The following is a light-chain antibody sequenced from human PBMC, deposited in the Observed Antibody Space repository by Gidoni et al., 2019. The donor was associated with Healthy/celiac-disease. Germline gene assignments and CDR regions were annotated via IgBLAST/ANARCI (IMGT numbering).Light chain of an antibody. CDR2: KAS. CDR1: QSISSW. J-gene: IGKJ1*01. Sequence: DIQMTQSPSTLSASVGDRVTITCRASQSISSWLAWYQQKPGKAPKLLNYKASSLESGVTSRFSGSGSGTEFTLTISSLQPDDFATYYCQQYNSYSWTFGQGTKVEIK. V-gene: IGKV1-5*03. CDR3: QQYNSYSWT.